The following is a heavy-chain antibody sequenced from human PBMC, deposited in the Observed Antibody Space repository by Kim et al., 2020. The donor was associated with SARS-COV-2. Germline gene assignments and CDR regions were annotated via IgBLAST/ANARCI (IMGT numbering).Heavy chain of an antibody. D-gene: IGHD3-22*01. J-gene: IGHJ4*02. CDR3: AINYYDSSGYRD. Sequence: SSADSVKDRFTISRDNAKNTLYLQMNSLRAEDTAVYYCAINYYDSSGYRDWGQGTLVTVSS. V-gene: IGHV3-74*01.